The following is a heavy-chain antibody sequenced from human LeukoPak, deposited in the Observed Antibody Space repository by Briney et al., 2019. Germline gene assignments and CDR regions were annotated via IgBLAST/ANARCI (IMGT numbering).Heavy chain of an antibody. Sequence: GGSLRLSCEASGFTFSGYWMHWVRQAPGEGLVWVSRINGDGSVKSAADSVKGRFTISRDNAKNTLYLQMSSLRADDTAVYYCTRDREQEPTYDYWGQGTLVTVSS. V-gene: IGHV3-74*01. J-gene: IGHJ4*02. CDR2: INGDGSVK. D-gene: IGHD6-13*01. CDR1: GFTFSGYW. CDR3: TRDREQEPTYDY.